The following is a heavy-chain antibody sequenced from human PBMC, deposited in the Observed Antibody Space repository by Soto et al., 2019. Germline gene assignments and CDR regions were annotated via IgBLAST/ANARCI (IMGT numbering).Heavy chain of an antibody. Sequence: SETLSLTCTVSGGSMNSYHWSWIRQPAGKGLEWIGHIHSSGSTNYNPSLKSRVTMSVDTSKNQFSLRLMSVTATDTAVYYCARDQGVAAAGITWFDPWGQGSLVTVSS. CDR1: GGSMNSYH. CDR2: IHSSGST. D-gene: IGHD6-13*01. J-gene: IGHJ5*02. V-gene: IGHV4-4*07. CDR3: ARDQGVAAAGITWFDP.